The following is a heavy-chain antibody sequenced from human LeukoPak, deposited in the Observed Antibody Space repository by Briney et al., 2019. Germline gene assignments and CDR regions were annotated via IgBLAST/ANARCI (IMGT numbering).Heavy chain of an antibody. V-gene: IGHV3-23*01. J-gene: IGHJ4*02. Sequence: GGSLRLSCAVSGFTFSSYAMSWVRQAPGKGLEWVSAISGSGGSTYYADSVKGRFTISRDNSKNTLYLQMNSLRAEDTALYYCARDRIWFEYCSGGSCLQNGVDYWGQGTLVTVSS. CDR1: GFTFSSYA. CDR3: ARDRIWFEYCSGGSCLQNGVDY. D-gene: IGHD2-15*01. CDR2: ISGSGGST.